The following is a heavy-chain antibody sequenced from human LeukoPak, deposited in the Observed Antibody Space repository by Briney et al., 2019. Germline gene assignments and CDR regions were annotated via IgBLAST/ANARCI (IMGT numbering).Heavy chain of an antibody. CDR3: ARSRPPAALYNWFDP. CDR1: GYTFTSHY. J-gene: IGHJ5*02. D-gene: IGHD2-2*01. CDR2: INPSGGST. V-gene: IGHV1-46*01. Sequence: ASVRVSCKASGYTFTSHYMHWVRQAPGQGLEWMGIINPSGGSTSYAQKFQGRVTMTRDTSTSTVYMELSSLRSEDTAVYYCARSRPPAALYNWFDPWGQGTLVTVSS.